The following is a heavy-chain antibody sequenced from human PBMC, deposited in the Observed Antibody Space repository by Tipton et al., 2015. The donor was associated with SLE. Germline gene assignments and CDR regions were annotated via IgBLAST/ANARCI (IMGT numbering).Heavy chain of an antibody. CDR1: GGSFSGYY. CDR3: ARIPGIAAAGSTFDI. Sequence: GLVKPSETLSLTCAVYGGSFSGYYWSWIRQPPGKGLEWIGEINHSGSTNYNPSLKSRVTISVDTSKNQFSLKLSSVTAADTAVYYCARIPGIAAAGSTFDIWGQGTMVTVSS. CDR2: INHSGST. V-gene: IGHV4-34*01. D-gene: IGHD6-13*01. J-gene: IGHJ3*02.